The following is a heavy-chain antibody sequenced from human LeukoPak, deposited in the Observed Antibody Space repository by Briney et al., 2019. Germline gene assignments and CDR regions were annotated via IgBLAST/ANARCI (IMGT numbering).Heavy chain of an antibody. D-gene: IGHD3-16*02. J-gene: IGHJ4*02. CDR3: ARDPRLYDYVWGSYRNEYYFDY. CDR2: IYSGETT. V-gene: IGHV3-53*01. CDR1: GFIVSSNH. Sequence: GGPLRLSCEASGFIVSSNHMSWVRQAPGKGLEWISAIYSGETTHYADSVKGRFTISRDNSKNTLYLQMNSLRVEDTAVYYCARDPRLYDYVWGSYRNEYYFDYWGQGTLVTVSS.